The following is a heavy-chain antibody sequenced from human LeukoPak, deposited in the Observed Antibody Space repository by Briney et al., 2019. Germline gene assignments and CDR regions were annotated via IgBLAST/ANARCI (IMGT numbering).Heavy chain of an antibody. Sequence: SETLSLTCTVSGGSISSSSYYWGWIRQPPGKGLEWIGSIYYSGSTYYNPSLKSRVTISVDTSKNQFSLKLSSVTAADTAVYYCARQSMSYGMDVWGQGTTVTVSS. D-gene: IGHD2-21*01. V-gene: IGHV4-39*01. CDR3: ARQSMSYGMDV. CDR2: IYYSGST. CDR1: GGSISSSSYY. J-gene: IGHJ6*02.